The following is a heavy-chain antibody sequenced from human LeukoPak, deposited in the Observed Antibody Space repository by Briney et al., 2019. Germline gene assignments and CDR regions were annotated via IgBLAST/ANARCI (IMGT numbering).Heavy chain of an antibody. Sequence: ASVKVSCKASGGTFSSYAISWVRQAPGQGLEWMGGIIPIFGTANYAQKFQGRVTITADESTSTAYMELSSLRSEDTAVYYCARVVVAATLVAPFDYWGQGTLVTVSS. CDR3: ARVVVAATLVAPFDY. CDR2: IIPIFGTA. D-gene: IGHD2-15*01. V-gene: IGHV1-69*13. J-gene: IGHJ4*02. CDR1: GGTFSSYA.